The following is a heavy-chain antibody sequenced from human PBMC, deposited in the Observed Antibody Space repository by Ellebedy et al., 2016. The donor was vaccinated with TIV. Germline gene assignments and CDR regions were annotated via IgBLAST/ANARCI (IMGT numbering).Heavy chain of an antibody. V-gene: IGHV1-3*01. CDR3: ARERMVRGVIVPWVFDY. Sequence: ASVKVSXKASGYTFTSYAMHWVRQAPGQRLEWMGWINAGNGNTKYSQKFQGRVTITRDTSASTAYMELSSLRSEDTAVYYCARERMVRGVIVPWVFDYWGQGTLVTVSS. J-gene: IGHJ4*02. CDR1: GYTFTSYA. D-gene: IGHD3-10*01. CDR2: INAGNGNT.